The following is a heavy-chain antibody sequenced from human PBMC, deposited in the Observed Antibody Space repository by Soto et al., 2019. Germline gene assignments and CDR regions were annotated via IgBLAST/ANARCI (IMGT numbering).Heavy chain of an antibody. CDR3: SRVGWFGKEVGAFDI. CDR1: GGSISSYY. CDR2: IYYSGST. Sequence: VQLQESGPGLVKPSETLSLTCTVSGGSISSYYWSWIRQPPGTGLEWIGYIYYSGSTNYNPSLKSRVTISVDTSKNQFSRALSSGTAAYTAVYYCSRVGWFGKEVGAFDIWGQGTMIPVSS. D-gene: IGHD3-10*01. J-gene: IGHJ3*02. V-gene: IGHV4-59*01.